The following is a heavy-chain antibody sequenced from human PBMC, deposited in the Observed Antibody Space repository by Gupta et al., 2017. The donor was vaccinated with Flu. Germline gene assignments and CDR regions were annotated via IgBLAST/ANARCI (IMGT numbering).Heavy chain of an antibody. CDR2: MSNDGRNK. J-gene: IGHJ4*02. V-gene: IGHV3-30*03. Sequence: HWVRQAPGRGVEWLTFMSNDGRNKYDATSVRVQFTISRDNSKTPLFLQMNSLRAEDTAVSYCAIDSWWKYFDYWGQGTLVTVSS. D-gene: IGHD2-15*01. CDR3: AIDSWWKYFDY.